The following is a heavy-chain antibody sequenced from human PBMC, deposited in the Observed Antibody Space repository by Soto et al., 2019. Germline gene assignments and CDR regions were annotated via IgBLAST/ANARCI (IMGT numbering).Heavy chain of an antibody. J-gene: IGHJ6*02. CDR1: GYTFTSYD. D-gene: IGHD6-19*01. CDR2: MNPNSGNT. V-gene: IGHV1-8*01. CDR3: AREHSGGWSYYYYGMDV. Sequence: QVQLVQSGAEVKKPGASVKVSCKASGYTFTSYDINWVRQATGQGLEWMGWMNPNSGNTGYAQKFQGRVTMTRNTSXSTXYMELSSLRSEDTAVYYCAREHSGGWSYYYYGMDVWGQGTTVTVSS.